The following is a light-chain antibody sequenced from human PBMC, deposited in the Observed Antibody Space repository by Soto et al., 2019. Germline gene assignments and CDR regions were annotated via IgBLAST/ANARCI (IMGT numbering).Light chain of an antibody. CDR3: QSYDSSLCGYV. CDR1: SSNIGAGYE. CDR2: ENN. V-gene: IGLV1-40*01. Sequence: QSVLTQPPSVSGAPGQRVTISCTGSSSNIGAGYEAHWYQQVPGTAPKLLIYENNNRPSGVPDRFSGSKSGTSASLAITGLQAEDEAEYYCQSYDSSLCGYVFGTGTKVTVL. J-gene: IGLJ1*01.